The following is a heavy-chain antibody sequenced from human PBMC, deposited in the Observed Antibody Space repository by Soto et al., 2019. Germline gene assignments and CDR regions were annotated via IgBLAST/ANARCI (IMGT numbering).Heavy chain of an antibody. J-gene: IGHJ5*02. CDR3: VRQQYDFLVDP. Sequence: EVQLVESGGGLVKPGGSLRLSCAASGFSFSTYNMNWVRQAPGKGLEWVSSIDASSTHIYYADSVKGRFTISRDNGKSSLYLQMDSLSAEDTALYYCVRQQYDFLVDPWGQGTLVTVSS. D-gene: IGHD3-16*01. CDR2: IDASSTHI. V-gene: IGHV3-21*01. CDR1: GFSFSTYN.